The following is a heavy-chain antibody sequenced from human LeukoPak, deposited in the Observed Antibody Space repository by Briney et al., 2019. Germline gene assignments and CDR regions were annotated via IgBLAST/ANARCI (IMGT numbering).Heavy chain of an antibody. D-gene: IGHD3-3*01. V-gene: IGHV4-34*01. J-gene: IGHJ4*02. CDR3: ARRITIFGVVIKDDY. Sequence: PSETLSLTCAVYGGSFSGYYWSWIRQPPGKGLEWIGEINHSGSTNYNPSLKSRVTISVDTSKNQFSLKLSSVTAADTAVYYCARRITIFGVVIKDDYWGQGTLVTVSS. CDR2: INHSGST. CDR1: GGSFSGYY.